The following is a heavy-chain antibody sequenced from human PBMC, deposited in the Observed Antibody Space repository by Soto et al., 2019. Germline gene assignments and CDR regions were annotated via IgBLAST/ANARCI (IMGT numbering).Heavy chain of an antibody. CDR2: IYYSGST. D-gene: IGHD3-9*01. J-gene: IGHJ6*03. CDR1: GGSISSYY. CDR3: ARVRSYDILTGYYSPGYYYYYMDV. V-gene: IGHV4-59*01. Sequence: PSETLSLTCTVSGGSISSYYWSWIRQPPGKGLEWIGYIYYSGSTNYNPSLKSRVTISVDTSKNQFSLKLSSVTAADTAVYYCARVRSYDILTGYYSPGYYYYYMDVWGKGTTVTVSS.